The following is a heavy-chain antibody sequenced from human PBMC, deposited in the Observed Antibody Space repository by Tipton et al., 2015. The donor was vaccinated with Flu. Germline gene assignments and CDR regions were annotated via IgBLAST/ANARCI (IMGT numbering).Heavy chain of an antibody. D-gene: IGHD4-11*01. CDR3: ARRDYSNYVSEPKNWFDP. CDR1: GVTFSSYA. J-gene: IGHJ5*02. V-gene: IGHV4-59*08. CDR2: VHQTGST. Sequence: LRLSCAASGVTFSSYAMSWVRQAPGKGLEWIGNVHQTGSTYYNPSLRSRVTIAVDRPKNQFSLRLTSVTAADTAVYYCARRDYSNYVSEPKNWFDPWGQGTLVTVSA.